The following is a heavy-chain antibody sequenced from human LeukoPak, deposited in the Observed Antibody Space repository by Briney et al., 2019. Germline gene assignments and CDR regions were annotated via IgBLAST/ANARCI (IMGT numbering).Heavy chain of an antibody. CDR2: IRSKANSYAT. V-gene: IGHV3-73*01. Sequence: PGGSLRLSCAASGFTFSGSAMHWVRQASGKGLEWVGRIRSKANSYATAYTASVKGRFTISRDDSKNTAYLQMNSLKTEDTAVYYCTSGKTHYDILTDSIDYWGQGTLVTVSS. CDR1: GFTFSGSA. D-gene: IGHD3-9*01. CDR3: TSGKTHYDILTDSIDY. J-gene: IGHJ4*02.